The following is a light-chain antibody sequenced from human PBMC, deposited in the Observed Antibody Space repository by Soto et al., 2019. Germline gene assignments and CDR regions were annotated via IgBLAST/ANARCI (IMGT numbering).Light chain of an antibody. V-gene: IGKV1-39*01. J-gene: IGKJ4*01. CDR1: QSIGNY. CDR2: LAS. CDR3: QQSDSPPLT. Sequence: DIQMTQSPSSLSASIGDRVTITCRASQSIGNYLSWYQQEVGKAPKLLIYLASTLQSGVPSRFSGSGSGTDFTLTITSLQPEDFATYDCQQSDSPPLTFGGGTKVEI.